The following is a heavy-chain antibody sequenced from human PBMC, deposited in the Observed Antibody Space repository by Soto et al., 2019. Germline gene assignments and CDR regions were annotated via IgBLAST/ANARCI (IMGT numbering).Heavy chain of an antibody. J-gene: IGHJ6*03. CDR1: GFTFSSYS. CDR3: ARGARELLLLLHYYYYMDV. D-gene: IGHD2-15*01. CDR2: ISSSSSTI. Sequence: EVQLVESGGGLVQPGGSLRLSCAASGFTFSSYSMNWVRQAPGKGLEWVSYISSSSSTIYYADSVKGRFTISRDNAKNSLYLQMNSLRAEDTAVYYCARGARELLLLLHYYYYMDVWGKGTTVTVSS. V-gene: IGHV3-48*01.